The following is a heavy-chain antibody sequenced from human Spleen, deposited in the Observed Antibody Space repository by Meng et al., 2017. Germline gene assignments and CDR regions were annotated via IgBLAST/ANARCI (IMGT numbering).Heavy chain of an antibody. CDR2: INPNSGGT. CDR3: AGALANSYYLDY. D-gene: IGHD5-12*01. V-gene: IGHV1-2*06. Sequence: QVKLVQSGAEVKKPGASVKVSCQGSGYNFIDYHIHWVRQAPGQGLEWMGRINPNSGGTNYAQKFQGRVTMTRDTSISRAYMELNRLTSDDTAVYYCAGALANSYYLDYWGQGTLVTVSS. CDR1: GYNFIDYH. J-gene: IGHJ4*01.